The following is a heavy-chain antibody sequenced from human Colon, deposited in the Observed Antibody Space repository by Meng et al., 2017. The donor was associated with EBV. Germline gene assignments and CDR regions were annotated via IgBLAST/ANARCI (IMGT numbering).Heavy chain of an antibody. CDR2: IYHSVST. CDR3: ARRRGGSGRDC. Sequence: QLLLQRSGPGFVKPSVTLALPCNVCGGSISSNGYYWDWVRQPPGKGLEWIGAIYHSVSTSYNPSLQSRVTMFVDTSKNQFSLMLTSVTATDTAVYYCARRRGGSGRDCWGQGTLVTVSS. V-gene: IGHV4-39*01. CDR1: GGSISSNGYY. J-gene: IGHJ4*02. D-gene: IGHD3-10*01.